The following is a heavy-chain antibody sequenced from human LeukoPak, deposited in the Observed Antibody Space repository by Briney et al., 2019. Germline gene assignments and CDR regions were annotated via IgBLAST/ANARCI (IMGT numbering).Heavy chain of an antibody. CDR3: AKDLFDGADYYDSSGYYGPFDY. D-gene: IGHD3-22*01. J-gene: IGHJ4*02. CDR2: IKEAGTET. Sequence: QPGGSLRLSCGASGFTFSSYSMTWVRQAPGKGLEWVATIKEAGTETFYVDSVKGRFTISRDNAKNSLFLQMNSLRAEDTAVYYCAKDLFDGADYYDSSGYYGPFDYWGQGTLVTVSS. CDR1: GFTFSSYS. V-gene: IGHV3-7*03.